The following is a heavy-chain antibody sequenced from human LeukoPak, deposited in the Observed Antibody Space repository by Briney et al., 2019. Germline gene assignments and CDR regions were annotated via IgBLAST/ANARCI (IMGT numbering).Heavy chain of an antibody. J-gene: IGHJ4*02. D-gene: IGHD2-2*01. Sequence: SETLSLTCTVSGGSVSSGSYYWSWIRQPPGKGLEWIGYIYYSGSTNYNPSLKSRVTISVDTSKNPFSLKLSSVTAADTAVYYCARDRPAAMFDYWAREPWSPSPQ. CDR2: IYYSGST. V-gene: IGHV4-61*01. CDR1: GGSVSSGSYY. CDR3: ARDRPAAMFDY.